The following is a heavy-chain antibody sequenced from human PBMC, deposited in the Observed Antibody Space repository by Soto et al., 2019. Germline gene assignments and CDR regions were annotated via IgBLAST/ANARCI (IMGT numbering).Heavy chain of an antibody. J-gene: IGHJ4*02. D-gene: IGHD2-2*02. Sequence: QVQLVQSGAEVKKPGASVKVSCKASGYTFTSYAIHWVRQAPGQRLEWMGWINAGNGNTKYSQKFQGRVTIPRETFASTAYMELGSLRSEDTVVDYCARAGDVCGTDSCYMIDYWGQGTLVTASS. V-gene: IGHV1-3*01. CDR1: GYTFTSYA. CDR3: ARAGDVCGTDSCYMIDY. CDR2: INAGNGNT.